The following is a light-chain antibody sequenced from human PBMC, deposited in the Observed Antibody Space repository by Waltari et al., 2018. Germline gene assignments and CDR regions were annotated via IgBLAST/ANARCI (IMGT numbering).Light chain of an antibody. CDR2: DVN. Sequence: QSALTQPRSVSGSPGQSVTISCTGTSNDVGGYNFVSWYQQHPGKAPNIMIYDVNKRPSGVPDRFSGSKSGNTASLTISGLQAEDEADYYCCSYAGSDTFVFGTGTKVTVL. CDR3: CSYAGSDTFV. J-gene: IGLJ1*01. CDR1: SNDVGGYNF. V-gene: IGLV2-11*01.